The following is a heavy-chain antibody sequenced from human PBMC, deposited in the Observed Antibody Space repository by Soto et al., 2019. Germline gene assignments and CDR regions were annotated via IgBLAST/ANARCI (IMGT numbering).Heavy chain of an antibody. J-gene: IGHJ5*01. Sequence: SDTLSLTCTVSGGSISSYYWSWIRQPPGKGLEWIGYIYYSGSTNYNPSLKSRVTISVDTSKNQFSLKLSSVTAADTAVYFCAREGRLHWFESWGQGTLVTVS. CDR1: GGSISSYY. CDR2: IYYSGST. CDR3: AREGRLHWFES. V-gene: IGHV4-59*01.